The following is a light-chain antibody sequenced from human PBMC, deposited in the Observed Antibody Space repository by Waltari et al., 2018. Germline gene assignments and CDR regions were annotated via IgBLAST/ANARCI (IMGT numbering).Light chain of an antibody. J-gene: IGKJ1*01. V-gene: IGKV1-39*01. CDR3: KKSYTTPRT. Sequence: DIQMNQSPFSLSASVGDRVTILCWASQRDSSYLNWYQQKPGKATKPLIYTASSLQSGVPSRVSGRGSETDFCLTISSLHPQDFATDYWKKSYTTPRTLGRASEVQI. CDR1: QRDSSY. CDR2: TAS.